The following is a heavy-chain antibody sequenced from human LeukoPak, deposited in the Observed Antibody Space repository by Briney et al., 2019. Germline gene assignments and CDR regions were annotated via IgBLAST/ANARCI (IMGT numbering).Heavy chain of an antibody. J-gene: IGHJ6*04. CDR1: VGSFLSYY. CDR3: ARCTMIGKRSCMDV. CDR2: INHSGST. Sequence: SETLSLTCVDHVGSFLSYYWSWVRQPPGKGLEWIGEINHSGSTNYNPSLKSRVSISVDTSKNQFSLKLSSVTAAEMAVYYCARCTMIGKRSCMDVWGKGTTVTVSS. D-gene: IGHD3-22*01. V-gene: IGHV4-34*01.